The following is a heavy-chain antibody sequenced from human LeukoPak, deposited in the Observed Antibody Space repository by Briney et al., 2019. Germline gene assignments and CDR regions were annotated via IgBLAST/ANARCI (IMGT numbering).Heavy chain of an antibody. CDR1: GFTFSSYG. CDR3: AKLGVPSKSQYYGMDV. V-gene: IGHV3-30*02. Sequence: GGSLRLSCAASGFTFSSYGMHWVRQAPGKGLEWVAVIWYDGSNKYYADSVKGRFTISRDNSKNTLYLQMNSLRAEDTAVYYCAKLGVPSKSQYYGMDVWGQGTTVTVSS. CDR2: IWYDGSNK. D-gene: IGHD3-3*01. J-gene: IGHJ6*02.